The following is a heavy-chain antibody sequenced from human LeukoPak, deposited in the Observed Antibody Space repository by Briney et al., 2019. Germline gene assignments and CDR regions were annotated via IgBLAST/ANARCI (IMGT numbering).Heavy chain of an antibody. CDR1: GFTFSDYY. V-gene: IGHV3-23*01. D-gene: IGHD3-10*01. CDR3: AKDRITMVRGVIINPYYYYYGMDV. Sequence: GGSLRLSCAASGFTFSDYYMSWVRQAPGKGLEWVSAISGSGGSTYYADSVKGRFTISRDNSKNTLYLQMNSLRAEDTAVYYCAKDRITMVRGVIINPYYYYYGMDVWGQGTTVTVSS. CDR2: ISGSGGST. J-gene: IGHJ6*02.